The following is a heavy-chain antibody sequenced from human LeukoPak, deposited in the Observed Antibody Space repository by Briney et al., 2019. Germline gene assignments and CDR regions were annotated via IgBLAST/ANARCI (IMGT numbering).Heavy chain of an antibody. J-gene: IGHJ6*02. Sequence: GGSLRLSCAASGFTFSSYEMNWVRQAPGKGLEWVSYISSSGSTIYYADSVKGRFTISRDNAKNSLYLQMNSLRAEDTAVYYCARDRTEGYYSSTSCNGSYYYGMDVWGQGTTVTVSS. CDR2: ISSSGSTI. V-gene: IGHV3-48*03. D-gene: IGHD2-2*01. CDR1: GFTFSSYE. CDR3: ARDRTEGYYSSTSCNGSYYYGMDV.